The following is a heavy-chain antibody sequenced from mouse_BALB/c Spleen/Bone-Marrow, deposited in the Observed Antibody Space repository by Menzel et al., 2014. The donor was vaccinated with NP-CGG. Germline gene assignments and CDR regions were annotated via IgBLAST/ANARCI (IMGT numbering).Heavy chain of an antibody. CDR1: GFDFSRYW. CDR3: SRQWYYGSSDY. Sequence: EVQLQEAGGGLVQPGGSLKLSCAASGFDFSRYWMSWVRQAPGKGLEWIGEINPDSSTINYTPSLKDKFIISRDNAKNTLFLQMSKVRSEDTALYYCSRQWYYGSSDYWGQGTTPTVSS. D-gene: IGHD1-1*01. V-gene: IGHV4-1*02. CDR2: INPDSSTI. J-gene: IGHJ2*01.